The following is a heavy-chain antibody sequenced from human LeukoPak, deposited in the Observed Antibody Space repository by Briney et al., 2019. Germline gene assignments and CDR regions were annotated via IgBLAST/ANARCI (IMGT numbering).Heavy chain of an antibody. J-gene: IGHJ5*02. CDR3: RRRHPSKSGDGGSPAP. V-gene: IGHV4-4*02. CDR2: IYQSGST. Sequence: KSSETLSLTCDVSGGSMSNNNWWGWVRQPPGKGLEWIGEIYQSGSTNYNPSLKSRVTISVDKSKNQFSLKLSSVTAADTAVYYWRRRHPSKSGDGGSPAPGGQEPRVTVSS. D-gene: IGHD2-21*02. CDR1: GGSMSNNNW.